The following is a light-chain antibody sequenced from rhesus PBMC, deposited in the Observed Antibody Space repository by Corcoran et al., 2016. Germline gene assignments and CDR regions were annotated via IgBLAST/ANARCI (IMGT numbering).Light chain of an antibody. CDR2: EVS. Sequence: QAAPTQSPSVSGSPGQSVAISCTETSSDIGGYNRVSWYQQHPGKVPKLGIYEVSKRPSGVSDRFSGSKSGNTASLTISGLMAEDEADYYCCSYARTGTFIFGGGTRLTVL. J-gene: IGLJ1*01. CDR3: CSYARTGTFI. CDR1: SSDIGGYNR. V-gene: IGLV2-13*03.